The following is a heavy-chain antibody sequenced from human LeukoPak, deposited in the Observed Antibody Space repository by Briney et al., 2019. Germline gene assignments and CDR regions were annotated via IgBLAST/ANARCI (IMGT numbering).Heavy chain of an antibody. V-gene: IGHV3-15*07. D-gene: IGHD3-22*01. CDR1: GFTFSNAW. J-gene: IGHJ4*02. CDR3: STTYYYDSSEGY. CDR2: IKSKTDGGTT. Sequence: GGSLRLSCAASGFTFSNAWMNWVRHAPGKGLEWVGHIKSKTDGGTTDYAAPVKGRFTISRDDSKNTLYLQMNSLKTEDTAVYYCSTTYYYDSSEGYWGQGTLVTVSS.